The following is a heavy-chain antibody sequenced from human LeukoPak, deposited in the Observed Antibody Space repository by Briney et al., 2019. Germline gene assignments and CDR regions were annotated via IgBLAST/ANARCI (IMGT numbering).Heavy chain of an antibody. Sequence: GGSLRLSCAASGFTFSSYDMNWVRQAPGKGLEWVSYINTISSTKYYADSVKGRFTISRDNSKNTLYLQMNSLRAEDTAIYYCAKSRPRGILTSRTFDYWGQGTLVTVSS. CDR3: AKSRPRGILTSRTFDY. J-gene: IGHJ4*02. V-gene: IGHV3-48*01. CDR2: INTISSTK. D-gene: IGHD3-9*01. CDR1: GFTFSSYD.